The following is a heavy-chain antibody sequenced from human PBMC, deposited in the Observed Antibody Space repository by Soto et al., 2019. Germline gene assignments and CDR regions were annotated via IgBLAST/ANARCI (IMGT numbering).Heavy chain of an antibody. J-gene: IGHJ6*02. Sequence: QVQLVQSGAEVKKPGSSVKVSCKASGGTFSSYAISWVRQAPGQGLEWMGGIIPIFGTANYAQKFQGRVTTTADESTSTAYMELSSLRSEDTAVYYCAREGTDYGGYYYYGMDVWGQGTTVTVSS. CDR3: AREGTDYGGYYYYGMDV. CDR2: IIPIFGTA. V-gene: IGHV1-69*12. CDR1: GGTFSSYA. D-gene: IGHD4-17*01.